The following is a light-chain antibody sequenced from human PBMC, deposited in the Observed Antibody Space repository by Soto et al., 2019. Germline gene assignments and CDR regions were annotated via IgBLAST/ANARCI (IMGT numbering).Light chain of an antibody. CDR3: SSYAGSNTYV. V-gene: IGLV2-11*01. CDR2: DVS. Sequence: QSALTQPRSVSGSPGQSVIISCTGTSSDVGAYNYVSWYQQHPGKAPKLMIYDVSKWPSGVPDRFSGSKSGNTASLTISGLQAEDEADYYCSSYAGSNTYVFGTGTKLTVL. CDR1: SSDVGAYNY. J-gene: IGLJ1*01.